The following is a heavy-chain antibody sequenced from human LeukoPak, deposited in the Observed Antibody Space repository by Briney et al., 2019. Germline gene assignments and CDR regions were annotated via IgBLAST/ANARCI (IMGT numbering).Heavy chain of an antibody. Sequence: GGSLRLSCAASGFTFSSNWMHWVRQAPGKGLVWVSRINSDGSTTSYADSVRGRFTISRDNAKNTVYLQMNSLSVEDTAIYYCATVRTGSWNWADPWGQGTLVTVSS. V-gene: IGHV3-74*01. CDR3: ATVRTGSWNWADP. D-gene: IGHD6-6*01. CDR1: GFTFSSNW. CDR2: INSDGSTT. J-gene: IGHJ5*02.